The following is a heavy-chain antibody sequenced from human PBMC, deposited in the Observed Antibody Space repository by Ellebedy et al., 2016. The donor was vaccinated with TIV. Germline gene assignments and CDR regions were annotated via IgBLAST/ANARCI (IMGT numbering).Heavy chain of an antibody. CDR2: IWYDGSNK. J-gene: IGHJ5*02. D-gene: IGHD1-1*01. Sequence: GGSLRLSXAASGFTFSSYGMPWVRQAPGKGLEWMAVIWYDGSNKYYADSVKGRFTISRDNAKNSLYLQMNSLRAEDTAVYYCARAPSEVLEGWFDPWGQGTLVTVSS. CDR3: ARAPSEVLEGWFDP. CDR1: GFTFSSYG. V-gene: IGHV3-33*01.